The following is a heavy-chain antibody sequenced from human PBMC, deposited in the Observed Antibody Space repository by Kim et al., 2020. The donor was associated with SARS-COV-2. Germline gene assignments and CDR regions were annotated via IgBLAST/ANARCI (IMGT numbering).Heavy chain of an antibody. Sequence: YADAMAVRCTISRDNFKNTLYLQMNSLRAEDTAVFYCAKGASSLLADASDGWGQGALVTVS. D-gene: IGHD6-6*01. J-gene: IGHJ3*01. CDR3: AKGASSLLADASDG. V-gene: IGHV3-23*01.